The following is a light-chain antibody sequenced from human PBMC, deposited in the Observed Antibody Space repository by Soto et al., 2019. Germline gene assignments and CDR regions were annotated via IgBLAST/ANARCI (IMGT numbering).Light chain of an antibody. Sequence: DIQIAQSPSSLSSSVRERFTITCRASESIRDYLNWYQQKPGKAPNLLIYAASSLQSGVPSRFSGSGSGTDFTLTISSLQPEDFATYYCQQTYSIPLTFGGGTKVGIK. CDR3: QQTYSIPLT. CDR1: ESIRDY. CDR2: AAS. V-gene: IGKV1-39*01. J-gene: IGKJ4*01.